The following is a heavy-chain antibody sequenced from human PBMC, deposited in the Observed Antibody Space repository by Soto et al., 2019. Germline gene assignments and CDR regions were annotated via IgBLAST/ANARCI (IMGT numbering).Heavy chain of an antibody. CDR1: GASISGYY. D-gene: IGHD1-1*01. CDR3: VRDGTKTLLDWFDP. J-gene: IGHJ5*02. V-gene: IGHV4-4*07. CDR2: IYGTGTT. Sequence: PSETLSLTCTVSGASISGYYWSWIRKSAGKGLEWVGRIYGTGTTAHNTSLTSRVMMPVDTSKKQLSLKLRSVTAADPAVYYCVRDGTKTLLDWFDPWGQGISVTVSS.